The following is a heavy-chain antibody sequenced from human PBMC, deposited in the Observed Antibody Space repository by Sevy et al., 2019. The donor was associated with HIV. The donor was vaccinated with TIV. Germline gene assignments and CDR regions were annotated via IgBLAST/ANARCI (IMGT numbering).Heavy chain of an antibody. CDR2: INSDGAST. CDR1: GFTLSADW. D-gene: IGHD3-10*01. CDR3: TRGTRGVVQS. V-gene: IGHV3-74*01. J-gene: IGHJ5*02. Sequence: GGSLRLSCAASGFTLSADWMHWVRQTPGKGLVCVSRINSDGASTHYAYSVKGRFIISRDNGKNSLYLQMNSLRVEDTGLYYCTRGTRGVVQSWGQGTLVTVSS.